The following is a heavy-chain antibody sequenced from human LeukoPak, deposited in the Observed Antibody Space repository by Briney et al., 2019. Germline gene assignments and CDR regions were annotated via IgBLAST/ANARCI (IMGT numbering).Heavy chain of an antibody. Sequence: GASVKVSCKASGYTFTIYDINWVRQAAGQRLEWMGWMNPDSGNTDFAQKFQGRVTMTRNTSISTAYMELSSLTSEDTAVYYCAVHLPGDYLDPWGQGTLVTVSS. J-gene: IGHJ5*02. CDR1: GYTFTIYD. V-gene: IGHV1-8*01. CDR3: AVHLPGDYLDP. D-gene: IGHD4-17*01. CDR2: MNPDSGNT.